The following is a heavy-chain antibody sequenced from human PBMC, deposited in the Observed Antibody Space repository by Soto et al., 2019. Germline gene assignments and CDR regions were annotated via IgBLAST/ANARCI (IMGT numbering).Heavy chain of an antibody. CDR2: IYATGTT. J-gene: IGHJ5*02. CDR3: VRDGTKTLRDWFDP. CDR1: GASISGFY. Sequence: SETLSLTCTVSGASISGFYWSWIRKSAGKGLEWIGRIYATGTTDYNPSFKSRVMMSVDTSKKQFSLKLRSVTAADTAVYYCVRDGTKTLRDWFDPWGQGISVTVSS. D-gene: IGHD1-1*01. V-gene: IGHV4-4*07.